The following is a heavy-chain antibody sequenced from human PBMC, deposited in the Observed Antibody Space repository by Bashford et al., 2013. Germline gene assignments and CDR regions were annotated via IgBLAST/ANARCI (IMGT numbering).Heavy chain of an antibody. CDR1: GDTFMKHG. D-gene: IGHD6-13*01. Sequence: SVKVSCQVSGDTFMKHGISWVRQAPGEGLEWMGGVIPIMRTPKYTEKFQGRVTITADQSTSTAYMELSGLTLDDTAVYYCARGVVRISSSSPYYFDHWGLGTLVTVSS. CDR2: VIPIMRTP. CDR3: ARGVVRISSSSPYYFDH. J-gene: IGHJ4*02. V-gene: IGHV1-69*13.